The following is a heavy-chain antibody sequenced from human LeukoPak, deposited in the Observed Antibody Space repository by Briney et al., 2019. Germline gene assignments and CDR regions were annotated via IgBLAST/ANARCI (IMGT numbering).Heavy chain of an antibody. D-gene: IGHD6-13*01. CDR1: GFTFDDYG. Sequence: GAGGSLRLSCAASGFTFDDYGMSWVRQAPGKGLEWVSGINWNGGSTGYADSVKGRFTISRDNAKNSLYLQMNSLRAEDTALYYCARLSSSRYTNNWFDPWGQGTLVTVSS. CDR2: INWNGGST. V-gene: IGHV3-20*04. CDR3: ARLSSSRYTNNWFDP. J-gene: IGHJ5*02.